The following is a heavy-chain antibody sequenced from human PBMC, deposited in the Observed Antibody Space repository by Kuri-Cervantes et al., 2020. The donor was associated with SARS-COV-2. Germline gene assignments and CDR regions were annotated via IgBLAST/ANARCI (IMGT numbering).Heavy chain of an antibody. CDR2: IYYSGST. V-gene: IGHV4-39*01. D-gene: IGHD3-3*01. Sequence: SETLSLTCTVSGGSISSSSYYWGWIRQPPGKGLEWIGSIYYSGSTYYNPSLKSRVTISVDTSKNQFSLKLSSVTAADTAVYYCASLTTVRITICGVVPADRRFDYWGQGTLVTVSS. CDR1: GGSISSSSYY. CDR3: ASLTTVRITICGVVPADRRFDY. J-gene: IGHJ4*02.